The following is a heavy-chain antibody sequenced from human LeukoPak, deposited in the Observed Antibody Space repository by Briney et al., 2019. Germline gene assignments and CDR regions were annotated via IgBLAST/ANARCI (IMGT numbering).Heavy chain of an antibody. J-gene: IGHJ3*02. CDR2: MNPNSGNT. Sequence: EASVKVSCKASGYTFTSYGISWVRQATGQGLEWMGWMNPNSGNTGYAQKFQGRVTITRNTSISTAYMELSSLRSEDTAVYYCARGVVVVPAAIIAFDIWGQGTMVTVSS. V-gene: IGHV1-8*03. D-gene: IGHD2-2*02. CDR1: GYTFTSYG. CDR3: ARGVVVVPAAIIAFDI.